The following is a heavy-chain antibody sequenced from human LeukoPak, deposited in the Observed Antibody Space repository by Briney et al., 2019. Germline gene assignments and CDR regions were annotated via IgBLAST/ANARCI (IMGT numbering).Heavy chain of an antibody. D-gene: IGHD6-19*01. V-gene: IGHV1-18*04. CDR3: ARDLVPKYSSGWLASGY. Sequence: GASVRVSCKASGYTFTSYGISWVRQAPGQGLEWMAWISAYNGNTNYAQKLQGRVTMTTDTSTSTAYMELRSLRSDDTAVYYCARDLVPKYSSGWLASGYWGQGTLVTVSS. CDR1: GYTFTSYG. J-gene: IGHJ4*02. CDR2: ISAYNGNT.